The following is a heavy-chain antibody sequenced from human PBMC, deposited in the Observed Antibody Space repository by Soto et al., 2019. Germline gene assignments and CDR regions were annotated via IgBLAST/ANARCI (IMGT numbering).Heavy chain of an antibody. Sequence: EVQLAESGGGLVQPGGSLRLSCAASGFTFSSYNMNWVRQAPGKGLEWVSYISSGTSTIYYADSVKGRFTISRDKAKNSLYLQMNSLRAEDTAVYYCVTEGDSSGWYNGFDPWGQGTLVTVSS. CDR3: VTEGDSSGWYNGFDP. J-gene: IGHJ5*02. CDR1: GFTFSSYN. V-gene: IGHV3-48*01. CDR2: ISSGTSTI. D-gene: IGHD3-22*01.